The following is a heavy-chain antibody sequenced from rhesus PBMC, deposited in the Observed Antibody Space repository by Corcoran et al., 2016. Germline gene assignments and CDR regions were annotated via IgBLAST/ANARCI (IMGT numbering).Heavy chain of an antibody. CDR1: GYTLGDSG. D-gene: IGHD6-31*01. CDR3: ARRGSSYSSGWFDYFDY. J-gene: IGHJ4*01. V-gene: IGHV3-7*01. Sequence: EVQLVESGGGLVKPGASLRLSCAASGYTLGDSGLHWVRQVAGKGLEGVTFFSYSRKPRSTAAPGKRRYTLPSDNAKNSLSLQMNSLRAEDTAVYYCARRGSSYSSGWFDYFDYWGQGVLVTVSS. CDR2: FSYSRKPR.